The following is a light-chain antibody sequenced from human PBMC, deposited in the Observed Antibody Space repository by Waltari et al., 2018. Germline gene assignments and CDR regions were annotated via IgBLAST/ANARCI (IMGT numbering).Light chain of an antibody. V-gene: IGLV5-37*01. CDR3: MFWPSNVWV. CDR2: YNSDSEK. Sequence: QPVLTQPPSSSASPGESARLTCPLPSDINVGDFIIYWSQQNPGSPPRFLLYYNSDSEKAQGSGVPSRFSGSKDASANAGILLISGLQSEDEADYYCMFWPSNVWVFGGGTKLTVL. J-gene: IGLJ3*02. CDR1: SDINVGDFI.